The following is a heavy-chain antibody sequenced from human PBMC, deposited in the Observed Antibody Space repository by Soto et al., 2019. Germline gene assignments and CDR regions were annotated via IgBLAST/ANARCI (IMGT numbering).Heavy chain of an antibody. V-gene: IGHV4-59*01. D-gene: IGHD3-3*01. CDR3: ARDLGYGMDV. CDR1: GGSISSYY. Sequence: SETLSLTCTVSGGSISSYYWSWIRQPPGKGLEWIGYIYYSGSTNYNPSLKSRVTISVDTSKNQFSLKLSSVTAADTAVYYCARDLGYGMDVWGQGTTVTVSS. CDR2: IYYSGST. J-gene: IGHJ6*02.